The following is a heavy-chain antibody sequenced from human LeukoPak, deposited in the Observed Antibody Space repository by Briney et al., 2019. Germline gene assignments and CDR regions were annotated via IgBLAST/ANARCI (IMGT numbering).Heavy chain of an antibody. V-gene: IGHV3-69-1*01. J-gene: IGHJ5*02. CDR2: ITKKTAI. D-gene: IGHD3-10*01. CDR3: ARGTYYSGSGPGNWFDP. Sequence: PGGSLRLSCAASGFSVSDYYMNWIRQSPGKGLVWVSHITKKTAIEYADSVKGRFTISRDNANNLLLLQMDSLRPEDTGVYYCARGTYYSGSGPGNWFDPWGHGTLVTVSS. CDR1: GFSVSDYY.